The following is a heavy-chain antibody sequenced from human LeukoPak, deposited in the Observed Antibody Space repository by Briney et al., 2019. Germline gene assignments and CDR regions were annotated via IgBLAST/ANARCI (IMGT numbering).Heavy chain of an antibody. Sequence: GGPLRLSCVVSGFTFSSFSMNWVRQAPGKGLEWISYISSRSSTIYYADSVKGRFTISRENAKNSLYLQMNSLRDEDTAVYYCARDRPVEMATRALGYWGQGTLVTVSS. CDR3: ARDRPVEMATRALGY. J-gene: IGHJ4*02. CDR1: GFTFSSFS. V-gene: IGHV3-48*02. D-gene: IGHD5-24*01. CDR2: ISSRSSTI.